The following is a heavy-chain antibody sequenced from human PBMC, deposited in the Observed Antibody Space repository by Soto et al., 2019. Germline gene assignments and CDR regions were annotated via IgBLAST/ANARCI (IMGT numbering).Heavy chain of an antibody. D-gene: IGHD6-19*01. V-gene: IGHV3-74*01. CDR3: AVAVAGPTAIGY. CDR2: INSDGSRI. CDR1: GFTFSSYW. Sequence: EVPLVESGGGLVQPGGSLRLSCAASGFTFSSYWMHWVRQAPGKGLVWVSRINSDGSRISYADSVKGRFTISRDNAKNTLYLQMNSLGAEDTAVYYCAVAVAGPTAIGYWGQGTLVTVSS. J-gene: IGHJ4*02.